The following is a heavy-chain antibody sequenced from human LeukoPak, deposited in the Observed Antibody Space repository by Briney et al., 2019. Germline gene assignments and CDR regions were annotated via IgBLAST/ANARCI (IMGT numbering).Heavy chain of an antibody. J-gene: IGHJ5*02. CDR2: IYYSGST. Sequence: SETLSLTCTVSGGSISSSSYYWGWIRQPPGKGLEWIGSIYYSGSTYYNPSLKSRVTISVDTSKNQFSLKLSSVTAADTAVYHCASTYYDSSGYYYVDVGWFDPWGQGTLVTVSS. D-gene: IGHD3-22*01. CDR1: GGSISSSSYY. V-gene: IGHV4-39*07. CDR3: ASTYYDSSGYYYVDVGWFDP.